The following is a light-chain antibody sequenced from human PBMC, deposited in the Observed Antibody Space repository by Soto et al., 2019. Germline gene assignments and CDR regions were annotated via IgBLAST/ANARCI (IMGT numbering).Light chain of an antibody. CDR2: EVY. V-gene: IGLV2-8*01. CDR3: SSYVGNNNLV. J-gene: IGLJ3*02. CDR1: FNDVGGYNY. Sequence: QSALTQPPSASGSPGQSVTISCTGTFNDVGGYNYVSWYQQHPGKAPKVIIYEVYKRPSGVPDRFSGSKSGKTASLTVSGLQADDEADYYCSSYVGNNNLVFGGGIKLTVL.